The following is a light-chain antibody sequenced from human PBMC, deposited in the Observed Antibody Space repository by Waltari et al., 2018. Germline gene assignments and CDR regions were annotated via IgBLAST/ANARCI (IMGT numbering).Light chain of an antibody. CDR2: EGS. CDR1: SRDGGSYNL. Sequence: QSALTQPASVSGSPGQSIPISCTGTSRDGGSYNLVSWYQQHPGKAPKLMIYEGSKRPSGVSNRFSGSKSGNTASLTISGLQAEDEADYYCCSYAGSWVFGGGTKLTVL. CDR3: CSYAGSWV. J-gene: IGLJ3*02. V-gene: IGLV2-23*01.